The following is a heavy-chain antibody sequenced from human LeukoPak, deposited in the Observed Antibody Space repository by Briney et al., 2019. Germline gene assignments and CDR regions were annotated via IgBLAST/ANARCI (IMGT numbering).Heavy chain of an antibody. Sequence: ASVKVSCKASGYTFTGYYMHWVRQAPGQGLEWMGWINPNSGGTNYAQKFQGRVTMTRDTSISTAYMELSRLRSDDTAVYYCARELRYFDWLPHYYYYMDVWGKGTTVTISS. CDR1: GYTFTGYY. CDR2: INPNSGGT. D-gene: IGHD3-9*01. V-gene: IGHV1-2*02. J-gene: IGHJ6*03. CDR3: ARELRYFDWLPHYYYYMDV.